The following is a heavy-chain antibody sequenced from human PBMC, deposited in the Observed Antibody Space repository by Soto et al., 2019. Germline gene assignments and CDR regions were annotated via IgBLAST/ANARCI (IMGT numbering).Heavy chain of an antibody. CDR1: GYSFTSYW. CDR3: ARQEGYCSGGSCYPDAFDI. CDR2: VYPGDSDT. V-gene: IGHV5-51*01. D-gene: IGHD2-15*01. J-gene: IGHJ3*02. Sequence: PGESLKISCKGSGYSFTSYWIGWVRQMPGKGLEWMGIVYPGDSDTRYSPSFQGQVTISADKSISTAYLQWSSLKASDTAMYYCARQEGYCSGGSCYPDAFDIWGQGTMVTVSS.